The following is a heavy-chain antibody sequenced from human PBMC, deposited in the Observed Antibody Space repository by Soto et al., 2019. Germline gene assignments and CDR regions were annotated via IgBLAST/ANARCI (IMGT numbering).Heavy chain of an antibody. Sequence: SETLSLTCIVSGGSITSGSYYWAWIRQPPGKGLEWIGSVYYSGRTGYNPSLKSRVTISIDTSKNQFSLKVTSVTVADTAVYYCARQASEGYYSSPFLYWGQGTLVTVSS. CDR2: VYYSGRT. D-gene: IGHD3-22*01. CDR3: ARQASEGYYSSPFLY. V-gene: IGHV4-39*01. J-gene: IGHJ4*02. CDR1: GGSITSGSYY.